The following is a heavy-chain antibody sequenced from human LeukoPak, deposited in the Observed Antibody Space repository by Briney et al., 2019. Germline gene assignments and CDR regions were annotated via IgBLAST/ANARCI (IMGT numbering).Heavy chain of an antibody. J-gene: IGHJ4*02. Sequence: ASVKVSCKASGYTFTSYAMHWVRQAPGQRLEWMGWINAGNGNTKYSQKFQGRVTITRDTSASTAYMELSSLRSEDTAVYYCARGVSLWFGEFHNHFDYWGQGTLVTVSS. V-gene: IGHV1-3*01. CDR3: ARGVSLWFGEFHNHFDY. CDR1: GYTFTSYA. D-gene: IGHD3-10*01. CDR2: INAGNGNT.